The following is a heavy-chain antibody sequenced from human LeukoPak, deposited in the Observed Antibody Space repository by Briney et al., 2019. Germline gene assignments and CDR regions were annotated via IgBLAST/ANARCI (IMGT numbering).Heavy chain of an antibody. J-gene: IGHJ5*02. CDR3: ARGDYYDSSGFQVDP. Sequence: ASVKVSCKASGYTFTGYYMHWVRQAPGQGLEWMGWINPNSGGTNYAQKFQGWVTMTRDTSISTAYMELSRLRSDDTAVYYCARGDYYDSSGFQVDPWGQGTLVTVSS. V-gene: IGHV1-2*04. D-gene: IGHD3-22*01. CDR2: INPNSGGT. CDR1: GYTFTGYY.